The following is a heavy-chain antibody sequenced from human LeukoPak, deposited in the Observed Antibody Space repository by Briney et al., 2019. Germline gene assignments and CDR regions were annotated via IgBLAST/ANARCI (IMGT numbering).Heavy chain of an antibody. CDR3: AKLGYGNPFDY. D-gene: IGHD5-18*01. V-gene: IGHV3-30*02. CDR1: GFTFSSYA. CDR2: IRYDGSNK. J-gene: IGHJ4*02. Sequence: PGGSLRLSCAASGFTFSSYAMSWVRQAPGKGLEWVAFIRYDGSNKYYADSVKGRFTISRDNSKNTLYLQMNSLRAEDTAVYYCAKLGYGNPFDYWGQGTLVTVSS.